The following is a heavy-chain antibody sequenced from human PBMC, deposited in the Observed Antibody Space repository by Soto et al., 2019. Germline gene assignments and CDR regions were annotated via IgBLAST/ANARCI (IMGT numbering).Heavy chain of an antibody. CDR1: GFTFSTYW. CDR3: ARGAYSDMGV. CDR2: INSDGSTT. Sequence: EVQLVESGGGLVQPGGSLRLSCAASGFTFSTYWMHWVRQAPGKGLVWVSRINSDGSTTNYADSVKGRFTISRDNAKNTQYLQMNSLRAEDTAVYYCARGAYSDMGVWGQGTTVTVSS. J-gene: IGHJ6*02. V-gene: IGHV3-74*01.